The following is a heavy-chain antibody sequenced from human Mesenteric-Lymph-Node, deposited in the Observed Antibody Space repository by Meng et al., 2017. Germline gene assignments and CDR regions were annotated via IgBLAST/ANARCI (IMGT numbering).Heavy chain of an antibody. V-gene: IGHV4-31*03. CDR1: GGSISSGGYY. J-gene: IGHJ5*02. Sequence: QGQLQESGPGLVKPSQTLSLTCTVSGGSISSGGYYWSWIRQHPGKGLEWIGYIHSSGSTYYNPSLRSRLTISVDTSKNQFSLKLSSVTAADTAVYYCARASYGSGSPLGESWFDPWGQGTLVTVFS. D-gene: IGHD3-10*01. CDR3: ARASYGSGSPLGESWFDP. CDR2: IHSSGST.